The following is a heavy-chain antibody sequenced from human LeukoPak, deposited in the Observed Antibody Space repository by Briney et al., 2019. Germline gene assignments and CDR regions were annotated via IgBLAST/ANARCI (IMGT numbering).Heavy chain of an antibody. CDR3: AKAQAVAGAFDY. CDR2: ISWSSGSI. CDR1: GFTFDDYA. V-gene: IGHV3-9*01. Sequence: SLRLSCAASGFTFDDYAMHWVRQAPGKGLEWVSGISWSSGSIGYADSVKGRFTISRDNAKNSLYLQMNSLRAEDTALYYCAKAQAVAGAFDYWGQGTLVTVSS. D-gene: IGHD6-19*01. J-gene: IGHJ4*02.